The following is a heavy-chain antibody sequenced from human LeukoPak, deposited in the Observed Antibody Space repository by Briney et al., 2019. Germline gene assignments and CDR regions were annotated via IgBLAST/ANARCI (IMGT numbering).Heavy chain of an antibody. J-gene: IGHJ6*02. D-gene: IGHD3-10*01. Sequence: SETLSLTCTVSGASIDDYYWNWIRQPPGKGLEWIGYIFDTWITNYNPSLKSRVTISIDTSKNQFSLKLTSVTAADTAVYYCARWLTKVDHGLDVWGQGTTVTVSS. CDR2: IFDTWIT. CDR1: GASIDDYY. CDR3: ARWLTKVDHGLDV. V-gene: IGHV4-59*08.